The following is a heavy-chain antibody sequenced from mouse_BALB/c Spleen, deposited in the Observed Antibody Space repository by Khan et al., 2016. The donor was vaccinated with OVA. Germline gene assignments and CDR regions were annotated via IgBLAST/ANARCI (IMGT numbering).Heavy chain of an antibody. Sequence: VQLQQSGPDLVKPGASVKMSCKASGYTFTNYVIHWVKQKPGQGLEWIGYINPDNDGIRFNEKFKGKATMTSDKSSSTAYLELSSLTSEDSAVYYWAREASSGDFSCAYWCQGTLVTVSA. D-gene: IGHD2-13*01. CDR1: GYTFTNYV. CDR2: INPDNDGI. V-gene: IGHV1S136*01. J-gene: IGHJ3*01. CDR3: AREASSGDFSCAY.